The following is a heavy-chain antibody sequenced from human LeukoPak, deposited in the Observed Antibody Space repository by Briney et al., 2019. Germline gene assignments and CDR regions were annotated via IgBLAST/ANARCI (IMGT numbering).Heavy chain of an antibody. CDR2: VNHCGST. V-gene: IGHV4-34*01. CDR3: ARPVVPAALHYSFYYYMDV. CDR1: GGSFSGDY. D-gene: IGHD2-2*01. Sequence: SETLSLTCAVYGGSFSGDYWCWICQSPAKGLEWVGEVNHCGSTNYNPSLKSRVTISVATSKTQFSLKLSFVTAADTAVYYCARPVVPAALHYSFYYYMDVWGKGTTVTVSS. J-gene: IGHJ6*03.